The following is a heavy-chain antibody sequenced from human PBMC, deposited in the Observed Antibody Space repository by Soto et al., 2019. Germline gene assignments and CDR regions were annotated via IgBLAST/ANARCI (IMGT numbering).Heavy chain of an antibody. CDR2: IWYDGSNI. J-gene: IGHJ6*02. D-gene: IGHD6-13*01. V-gene: IGHV3-33*01. CDR1: GFTFSSYG. CDR3: ARGASSWQQLVYYGMDV. Sequence: QVQLVESGGGVVQPGRSLRLSCAASGFTFSSYGMHWVRQAPGKGLEWVAVIWYDGSNIYYADSVKGRFTISRDNSKNTLYLQMNSLRAEDTAVYYCARGASSWQQLVYYGMDVWGQGTTVTVSS.